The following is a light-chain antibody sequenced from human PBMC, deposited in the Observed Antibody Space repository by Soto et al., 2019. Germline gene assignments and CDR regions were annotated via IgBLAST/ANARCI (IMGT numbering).Light chain of an antibody. CDR2: WAS. CDR3: QQYYSPPLT. Sequence: DIVMTQSPDSLAVSLGERATINCKSSQNVLYSSNNKNQLAWYQQKPGQPPKLLIYWASTRESGVPDRFSGGGSGTDFILTISSLQAEDVAVYYCQQYYSPPLTFGGGNKVEIK. J-gene: IGKJ4*01. V-gene: IGKV4-1*01. CDR1: QNVLYSSNNKNQ.